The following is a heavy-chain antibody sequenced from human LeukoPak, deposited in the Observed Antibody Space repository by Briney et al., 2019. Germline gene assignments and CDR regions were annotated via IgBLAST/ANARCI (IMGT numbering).Heavy chain of an antibody. CDR2: IYSGGGT. Sequence: PGGSLRLSCAASGFTVSTNYIIWVRQPPGKGLEWVSVIYSGGGTNYADSAKGRFTITRDNSKNTLYLHMKSLRAEDTAVYDCASPYYYGSGSFDIWGRGTLVTVSS. CDR1: GFTVSTNY. V-gene: IGHV3-53*01. D-gene: IGHD3-10*01. J-gene: IGHJ4*02. CDR3: ASPYYYGSGSFDI.